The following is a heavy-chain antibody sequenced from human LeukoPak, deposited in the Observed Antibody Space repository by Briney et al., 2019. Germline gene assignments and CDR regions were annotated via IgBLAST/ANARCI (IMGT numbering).Heavy chain of an antibody. Sequence: GASVKVSCKASGYTFTGYYMHWVRQAPGQGLEWMGIINPSGGSTSYAQKFQGRVTMTRDMSTSTVYMELSSLRSEDTAVYYCASTYSGSRRPYDAFDIWGQGTMVTVSS. CDR3: ASTYSGSRRPYDAFDI. V-gene: IGHV1-46*01. J-gene: IGHJ3*02. D-gene: IGHD1-26*01. CDR1: GYTFTGYY. CDR2: INPSGGST.